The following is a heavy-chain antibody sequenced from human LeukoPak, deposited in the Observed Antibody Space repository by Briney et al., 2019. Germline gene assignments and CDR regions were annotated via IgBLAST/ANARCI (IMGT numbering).Heavy chain of an antibody. V-gene: IGHV4-39*07. J-gene: IGHJ4*02. CDR1: SGSISSSSYY. D-gene: IGHD1-26*01. CDR3: ARDIPVGATPYYFDC. Sequence: SETLSLTCTVSSGSISSSSYYWGWIRQPPGKGLEWIGSIYYSGSAYYNPSLKSRVTISVNTSKNQLSLKLSSVTAADTAVYYCARDIPVGATPYYFDCWGQGTLVTVSS. CDR2: IYYSGSA.